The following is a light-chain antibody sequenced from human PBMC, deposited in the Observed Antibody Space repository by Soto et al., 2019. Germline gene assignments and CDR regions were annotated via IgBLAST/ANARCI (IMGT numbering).Light chain of an antibody. V-gene: IGLV2-8*01. CDR1: SSDVGGYDY. J-gene: IGLJ1*01. Sequence: QSALTQPPSAYGSPGQSVTISCTGTSSDVGGYDYVSWYQQHPGKAPKLMIYEVTKRPSGVPDRFSGSKSGNTASLPVSGLQAEDEADYDCSSYAGSNNVVFGPGTKLTVL. CDR3: SSYAGSNNVV. CDR2: EVT.